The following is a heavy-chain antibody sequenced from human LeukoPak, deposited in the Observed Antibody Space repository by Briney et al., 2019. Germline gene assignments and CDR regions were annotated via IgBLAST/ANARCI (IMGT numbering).Heavy chain of an antibody. V-gene: IGHV4-4*07. D-gene: IGHD3-10*01. CDR2: IYTSGST. CDR1: GGSISSYY. CDR3: ARRITMVRGVVGYYYMDV. Sequence: PSETLSLTCTVSGGSISSYYWSWIRQPAGKGLEWIGRIYTSGSTNYNPSLKSRVTMSVDTSKNQFSLKLSSVTAADTAVYYCARRITMVRGVVGYYYMDVWGKGTTVTISS. J-gene: IGHJ6*03.